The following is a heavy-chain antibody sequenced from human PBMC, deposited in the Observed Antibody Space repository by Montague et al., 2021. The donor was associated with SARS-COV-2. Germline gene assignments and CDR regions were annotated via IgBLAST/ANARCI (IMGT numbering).Heavy chain of an antibody. Sequence: TLSLTSTVSGGSITSGGYYWSWIRQHPGKGLEWIGYIYYTGSTHYNPSLKSRVTISKETSKNHFSLNLSSVTAADSAVYYCARDSGYYDASGYSYDAFDIWGQGTKVTVSS. CDR1: GGSITSGGYY. D-gene: IGHD3-22*01. J-gene: IGHJ3*02. CDR3: ARDSGYYDASGYSYDAFDI. CDR2: IYYTGST. V-gene: IGHV4-31*03.